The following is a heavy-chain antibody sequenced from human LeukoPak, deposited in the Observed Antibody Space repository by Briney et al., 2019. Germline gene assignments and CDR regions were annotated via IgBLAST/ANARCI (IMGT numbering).Heavy chain of an antibody. CDR3: ARVDIVVVPAAIATGWFDP. Sequence: AGGSLRLSDAASGSTVSSNYMSWVRQARGKGLEWVSVIYSGGSTYYADSVKGRFTISRDNSKNTLYLQMNSLRAEDTAVYYCARVDIVVVPAAIATGWFDPWGQGTLVTVSS. CDR1: GSTVSSNY. CDR2: IYSGGST. D-gene: IGHD2-2*02. V-gene: IGHV3-53*01. J-gene: IGHJ5*02.